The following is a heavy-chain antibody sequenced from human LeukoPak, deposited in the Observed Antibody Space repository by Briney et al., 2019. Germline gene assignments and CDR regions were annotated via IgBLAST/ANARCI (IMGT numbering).Heavy chain of an antibody. V-gene: IGHV3-23*01. J-gene: IGHJ4*03. CDR2: ISNSGGST. CDR1: GFTFSSYA. D-gene: IGHD4-17*01. Sequence: GGSLRLSCAASGFTFSSYAMNWVRQAPGKGLEWVSVISNSGGSTYYADSVKGRFIISRDNSKNTLFLQMNSLRAEDTATYYCARPYGDYADGGLDNWGQGTLVTVSS. CDR3: ARPYGDYADGGLDN.